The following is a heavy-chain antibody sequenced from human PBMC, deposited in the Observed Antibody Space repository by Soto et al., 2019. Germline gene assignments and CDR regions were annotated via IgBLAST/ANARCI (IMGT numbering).Heavy chain of an antibody. CDR3: ARDRGYDAHDYYYNAMDV. Sequence: GGSLRLSCISSGFTFRTYTMNWVRQAPGKGLEWVSGIRGFSPYTFYAESVKGRFTISRDNAKNSLYLQMNSLRAEDTAVYDCARDRGYDAHDYYYNAMDVWGQGTTVTVSS. D-gene: IGHD3-10*01. CDR1: GFTFRTYT. CDR2: IRGFSPYT. J-gene: IGHJ6*02. V-gene: IGHV3-21*01.